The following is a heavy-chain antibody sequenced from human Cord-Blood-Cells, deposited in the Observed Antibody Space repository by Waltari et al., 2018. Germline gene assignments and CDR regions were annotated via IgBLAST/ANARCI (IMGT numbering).Heavy chain of an antibody. J-gene: IGHJ4*02. CDR3: ARGDTGLYFDY. CDR1: GGSFSGYY. D-gene: IGHD2-21*01. CDR2: INHSGST. Sequence: QVQLQQWGAGLLKPSETLSLTCAVYGGSFSGYYWSWIRQPPGKGLEWIGEINHSGSTNYNPSLKSRVTISVDTSKNQFSLKLSSVTAVDTAVYYCARGDTGLYFDYWGQGTLVTVSS. V-gene: IGHV4-34*01.